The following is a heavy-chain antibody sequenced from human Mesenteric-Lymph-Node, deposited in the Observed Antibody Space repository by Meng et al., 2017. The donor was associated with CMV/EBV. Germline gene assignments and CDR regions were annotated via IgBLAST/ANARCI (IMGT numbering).Heavy chain of an antibody. Sequence: GESLKISCAASGFTFSSYGMHWVRQAPGKGLEWVAVIWYDGSNKYYADSVKGRFTISRDNAKNSLYLQMNSLRAEDTAVYHCARERKDIVVVPAAILFDPWGQGSLVTVSS. CDR1: GFTFSSYG. V-gene: IGHV3-33*01. CDR3: ARERKDIVVVPAAILFDP. J-gene: IGHJ5*02. D-gene: IGHD2-2*01. CDR2: IWYDGSNK.